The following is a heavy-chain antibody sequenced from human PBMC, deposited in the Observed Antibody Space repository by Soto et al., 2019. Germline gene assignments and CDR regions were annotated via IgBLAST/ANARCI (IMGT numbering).Heavy chain of an antibody. D-gene: IGHD2-2*01. CDR1: GGTFSSYA. J-gene: IGHJ6*02. CDR3: ASKGVPAATGCYYYGMDV. V-gene: IGHV1-69*13. CDR2: IIPIFGTA. Sequence: SVKVSCKASGGTFSSYAISWVRQAPGQGLEWMGGIIPIFGTANYAQKFQGRVTITADESTSTAYMELSSLRSEDTAVYYCASKGVPAATGCYYYGMDVWGQGTTVTVSS.